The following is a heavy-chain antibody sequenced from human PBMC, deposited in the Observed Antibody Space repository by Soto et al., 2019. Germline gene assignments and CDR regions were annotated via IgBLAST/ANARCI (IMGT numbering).Heavy chain of an antibody. CDR2: IYYSGST. Sequence: SETLSLTCTVSGGSISSYYWSWIRQPPGKGLEWIGYIYYSGSTNYNPSLKSRVTISVDTSKNQFSLKLSSVTAADTAVYYCARGMTQWLVRGVFDYWGQGTLVTVSS. D-gene: IGHD6-19*01. V-gene: IGHV4-59*01. CDR3: ARGMTQWLVRGVFDY. CDR1: GGSISSYY. J-gene: IGHJ4*02.